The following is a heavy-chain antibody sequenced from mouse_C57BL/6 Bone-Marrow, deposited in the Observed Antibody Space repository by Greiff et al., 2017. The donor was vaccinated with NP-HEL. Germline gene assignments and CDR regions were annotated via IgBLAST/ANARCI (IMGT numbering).Heavy chain of an antibody. Sequence: VKLVESGAELARPGASVKLSCKASGYTFTSYGISWVKQRTGQGLEWIGEIYPRSGNTYYNEKFKGKATLTADKSSSTAYMELRSLTSEDSAVYFCATGSSPYYFDYWGQGTTLTVSS. CDR3: ATGSSPYYFDY. D-gene: IGHD1-1*01. CDR2: IYPRSGNT. J-gene: IGHJ2*01. V-gene: IGHV1-81*01. CDR1: GYTFTSYG.